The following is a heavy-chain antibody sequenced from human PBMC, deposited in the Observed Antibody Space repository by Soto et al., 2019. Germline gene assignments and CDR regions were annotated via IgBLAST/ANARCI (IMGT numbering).Heavy chain of an antibody. V-gene: IGHV1-46*01. CDR2: INPSGGYT. J-gene: IGHJ6*02. CDR1: GYTFSSYY. Sequence: ASVKVSCKASGYTFSSYYMNWVRQAPGQGLEWLGIINPSGGYTTYAQKFQGRVTITADESTSTAYMELSSLRSEDTAVYYCARHDCISTSCYYYYYYGMDVWGQGTTVTVSS. CDR3: ARHDCISTSCYYYYYYGMDV. D-gene: IGHD2-2*01.